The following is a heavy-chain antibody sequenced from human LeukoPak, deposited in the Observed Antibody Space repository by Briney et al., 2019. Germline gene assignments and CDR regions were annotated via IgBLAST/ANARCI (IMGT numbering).Heavy chain of an antibody. CDR3: AKDPRNDY. D-gene: IGHD1-14*01. CDR2: ISGSGGST. CDR1: GFTFRIYA. J-gene: IGHJ4*02. Sequence: GGSLRLSCAGSGFTFRIYAMSWVRQAPGKGLEWVSTISGSGGSTYYADSVKGRFTISRDNSKNTLYLQMNSLRAEDTAVYYCAKDPRNDYWGQGSLVTVSS. V-gene: IGHV3-23*01.